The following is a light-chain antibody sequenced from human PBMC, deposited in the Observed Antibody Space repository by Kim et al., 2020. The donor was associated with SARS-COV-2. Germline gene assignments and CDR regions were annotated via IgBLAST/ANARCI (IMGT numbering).Light chain of an antibody. J-gene: IGLJ2*01. Sequence: GQRVTISCTGSSSKIGAGYDVHWYQQLPGTAPRLLIYGNSNRPSGVPDRFSGSKSGTSASLAITGLQAEDEADYYCQSYDSSLSVVFGGGTKLTVL. CDR3: QSYDSSLSVV. CDR2: GNS. CDR1: SSKIGAGYD. V-gene: IGLV1-40*01.